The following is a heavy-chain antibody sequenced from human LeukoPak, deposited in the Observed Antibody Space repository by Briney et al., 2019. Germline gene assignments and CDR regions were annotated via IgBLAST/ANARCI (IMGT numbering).Heavy chain of an antibody. CDR1: GFTFSSYE. CDR3: AREAIFGGKIDY. D-gene: IGHD3-3*01. V-gene: IGHV3-48*03. CDR2: ISSSGSTI. J-gene: IGHJ4*02. Sequence: GGSLRLSCAASGFTFSSYEMNWVRQAPGKGLEWVSYISSSGSTIYYADSVKGRFTISRDNAKNSLYLQMNSLRAEDTALYYCAREAIFGGKIDYWGQGTLVTVSS.